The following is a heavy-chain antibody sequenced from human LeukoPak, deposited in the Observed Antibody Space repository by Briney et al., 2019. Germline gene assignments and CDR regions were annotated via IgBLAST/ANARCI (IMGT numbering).Heavy chain of an antibody. V-gene: IGHV1-2*02. CDR1: GYTFSGYY. J-gene: IGHJ5*02. CDR3: AREYHSGYYNWFDP. CDR2: INPNSGGT. D-gene: IGHD5-12*01. Sequence: ASVKVSCKASGYTFSGYYMHWVRQAPGQGLEWMGWINPNSGGTNYAQKFQGRVTMTRDTSISTAYMELSRLRSDDTAVYYCAREYHSGYYNWFDPWGQGTLVTVSS.